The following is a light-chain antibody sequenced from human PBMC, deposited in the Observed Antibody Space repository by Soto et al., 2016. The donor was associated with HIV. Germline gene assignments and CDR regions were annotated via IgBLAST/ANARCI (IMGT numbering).Light chain of an antibody. CDR1: YIGDKS. V-gene: IGLV3-21*03. CDR3: QVWDGRSDHHVV. CDR2: DDY. Sequence: SYVLTQPPSVPVAPGKTANINCGGNYIGDKSVHWYQQKPGQAPVLVVFDDYDRPSGIPERFSGSNSGNTATLTISRVEAGDEADYYCQVWDGRSDHHVVFGGGTKLTVL. J-gene: IGLJ2*01.